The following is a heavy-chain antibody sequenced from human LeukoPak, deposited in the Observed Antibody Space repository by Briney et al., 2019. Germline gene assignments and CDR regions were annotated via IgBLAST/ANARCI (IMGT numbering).Heavy chain of an antibody. CDR2: NTHSGST. V-gene: IGHV4-34*01. J-gene: IGHJ4*02. CDR3: ARGRTGAAALDF. CDR1: GGSISPYF. D-gene: IGHD2-2*01. Sequence: SETLSLTCTVSGGSISPYFWSWIRQPPGKGLEWIGENTHSGSTNYNPSLKSRVTISVDTSKSQFSLKLTSVTAADTAVYHCARGRTGAAALDFWGPGTLVTVSS.